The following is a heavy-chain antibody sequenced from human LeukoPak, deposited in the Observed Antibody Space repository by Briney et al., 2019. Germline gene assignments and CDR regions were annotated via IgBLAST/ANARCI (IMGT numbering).Heavy chain of an antibody. V-gene: IGHV3-23*01. Sequence: PGGSLRLSCAASGFTFSSYAMSWVRQAPGKGLEWVSAISGSGGSTYYADSVMGRFTISRDNSKNTLYLQMNSLRAEDTAVYYCAKVGGYYFHFDYWGQGTLVTVSS. CDR2: ISGSGGST. CDR1: GFTFSSYA. J-gene: IGHJ4*02. D-gene: IGHD3-22*01. CDR3: AKVGGYYFHFDY.